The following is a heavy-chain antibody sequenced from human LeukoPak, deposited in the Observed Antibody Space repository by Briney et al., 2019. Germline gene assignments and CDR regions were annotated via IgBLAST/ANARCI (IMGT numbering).Heavy chain of an antibody. CDR1: GGSISSSNW. CDR2: IYHSGST. V-gene: IGHV4-4*02. D-gene: IGHD3-10*01. Sequence: PSETLSLTCAVSGGSISSSNWWSWVRQPPGKGLEWIGEIYHSGSTNNNPSLKSRVTISVDMSKNQISLKLTSVTAADTAVYYCARSDGYGLVDIWGQGTMVTVSS. CDR3: ARSDGYGLVDI. J-gene: IGHJ3*02.